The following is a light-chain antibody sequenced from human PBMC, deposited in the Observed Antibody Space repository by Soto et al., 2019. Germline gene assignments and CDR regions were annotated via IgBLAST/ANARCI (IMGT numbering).Light chain of an antibody. CDR1: STDVGGYNY. Sequence: QSALTQPPSASGSPGQSVTISCTGTSTDVGGYNYISWYQHHPGKGPKLIIYEVSERPSGVPDRFSGSKSGNTASLTVSGFQAEDEADYYCSSYAGSNNRGVFGSGTKVT. V-gene: IGLV2-8*01. CDR2: EVS. J-gene: IGLJ1*01. CDR3: SSYAGSNNRGV.